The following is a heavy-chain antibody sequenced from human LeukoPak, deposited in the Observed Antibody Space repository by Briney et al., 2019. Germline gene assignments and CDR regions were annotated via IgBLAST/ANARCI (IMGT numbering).Heavy chain of an antibody. Sequence: GRSLRLSCAASGFTFSSYGMHWVRQAPGKGLEWVAVISYDGSNKYYADSVKGRFTISRDNSKNTLYLQMNSLRAEDTAVYYCAKAMRAYCGGDCYWPAAFDNWGQGTMVTVSS. CDR3: AKAMRAYCGGDCYWPAAFDN. CDR1: GFTFSSYG. J-gene: IGHJ3*02. D-gene: IGHD2-21*02. CDR2: ISYDGSNK. V-gene: IGHV3-30*18.